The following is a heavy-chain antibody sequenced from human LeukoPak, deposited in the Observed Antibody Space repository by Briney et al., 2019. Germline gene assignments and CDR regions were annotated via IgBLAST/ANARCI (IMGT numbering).Heavy chain of an antibody. V-gene: IGHV4-59*11. Sequence: GSLRLSCAASGFSFSNHWMSWVRQSPGKGLEWLGNIHYRGTTNYNPSLKSRVTLSLDSSKSQFALKVTSVTAADTAVYYCARDEFGDFQGFDYWGQGTRVTVSS. D-gene: IGHD4-17*01. CDR1: GFSFSNHW. CDR3: ARDEFGDFQGFDY. CDR2: IHYRGTT. J-gene: IGHJ4*02.